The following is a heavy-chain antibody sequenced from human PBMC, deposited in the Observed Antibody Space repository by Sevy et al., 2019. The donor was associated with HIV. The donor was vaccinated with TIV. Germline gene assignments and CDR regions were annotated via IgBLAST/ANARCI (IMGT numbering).Heavy chain of an antibody. V-gene: IGHV1-2*02. Sequence: ASVKVSCKASGYTFTGYYMHWVRQAPGQGLEWMGWINPNSGGTNYAQKFQGRVTMTRDTSISTAYMELSRLRSDDTSVYYSAKSIAARPALDYWGQGTLVTVSS. CDR3: AKSIAARPALDY. J-gene: IGHJ4*02. CDR1: GYTFTGYY. D-gene: IGHD6-6*01. CDR2: INPNSGGT.